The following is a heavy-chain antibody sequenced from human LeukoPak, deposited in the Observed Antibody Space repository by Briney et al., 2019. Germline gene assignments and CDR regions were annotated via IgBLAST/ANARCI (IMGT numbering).Heavy chain of an antibody. CDR2: IYTSGST. Sequence: SETLSLTCTVSGGSISSYYWSWVRQPAGKGLEWIARIYTSGSTNYNPSLRSRVTMSVDTSKNQFSLKLSSVTAADTAVYYCAKETTVTTDLFDYWGQGTLVTVSS. CDR1: GGSISSYY. V-gene: IGHV4-4*07. D-gene: IGHD4-17*01. CDR3: AKETTVTTDLFDY. J-gene: IGHJ4*02.